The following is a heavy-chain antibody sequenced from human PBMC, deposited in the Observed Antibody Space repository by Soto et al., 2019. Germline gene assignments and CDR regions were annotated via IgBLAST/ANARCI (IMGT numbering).Heavy chain of an antibody. CDR3: AKFKGFNWNYVFDY. CDR2: IGGSSGTT. V-gene: IGHV3-23*01. D-gene: IGHD1-7*01. J-gene: IGHJ4*02. CDR1: GLTFSNFA. Sequence: GGSLRLSCEFSGLTFSNFAMSCVRQAPGEGLEWAAAIGGSSGTTFYADSVKGRFSISKDFAKNMLYLQMNSVRVEDTAVYYCAKFKGFNWNYVFDYWGQGVPVTVS.